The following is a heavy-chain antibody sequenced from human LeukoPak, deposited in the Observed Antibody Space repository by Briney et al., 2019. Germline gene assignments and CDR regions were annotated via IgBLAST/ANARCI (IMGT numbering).Heavy chain of an antibody. J-gene: IGHJ4*02. CDR3: ARLAAYSGSYLRDY. V-gene: IGHV4-39*01. CDR2: IYYSGST. CDR1: GGSISSSSYY. D-gene: IGHD1-26*01. Sequence: PSETLYLTCTVSGGSISSSSYYWGWIRQPPGKGLEWIGSIYYSGSTYYNPSLKSRVTISVDTSKNQFSLKLSSVTAADTAVYYCARLAAYSGSYLRDYWGQGTLVTVSS.